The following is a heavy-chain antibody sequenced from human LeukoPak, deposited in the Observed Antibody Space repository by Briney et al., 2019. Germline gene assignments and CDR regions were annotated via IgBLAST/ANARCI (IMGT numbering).Heavy chain of an antibody. Sequence: PGGSLRLSCAASGFTFHTYGMHWVRQAAGKGLEWVAFISYDGRDKYYADSVKGRFTISRDNSKNTVDVQMNSLRPEDTGVYYCAKDLVSYGPSDGMDVWGQGTTVTVSS. CDR3: AKDLVSYGPSDGMDV. V-gene: IGHV3-30*18. CDR2: ISYDGRDK. J-gene: IGHJ6*02. D-gene: IGHD5-18*01. CDR1: GFTFHTYG.